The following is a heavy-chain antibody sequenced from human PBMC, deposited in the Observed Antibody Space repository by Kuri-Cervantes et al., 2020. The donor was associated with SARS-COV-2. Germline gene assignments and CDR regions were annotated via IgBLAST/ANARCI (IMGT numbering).Heavy chain of an antibody. CDR3: ARGGGTYWNYYYTDV. J-gene: IGHJ6*03. V-gene: IGHV3-30*03. CDR2: ISYDGSNK. CDR1: GFTFSSYD. Sequence: GESLKISCAASGFTFSSYDMHWVRQAPGKGLEWVAVISYDGSNKYYADSVKGRFTISRDNSKNTLYLQMNSLRAEDTAVYHCARGGGTYWNYYYTDVWGKGTTVTVSS. D-gene: IGHD1-26*01.